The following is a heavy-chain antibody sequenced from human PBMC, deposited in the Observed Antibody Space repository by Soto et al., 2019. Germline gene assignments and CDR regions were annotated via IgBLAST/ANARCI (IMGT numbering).Heavy chain of an antibody. V-gene: IGHV1-18*01. CDR3: ARGGSGDVDY. D-gene: IGHD7-27*01. Sequence: QVHLVQSGAEVQKPGASVKVSCKASGYTFTNYDITWVRQAPGQGLEWMGWISAYNGNTYYAQKLQDRVTMTTDTPTSTAYMELTSLTSDDTAVYYCARGGSGDVDYWGQGTLVTVSS. CDR1: GYTFTNYD. J-gene: IGHJ4*02. CDR2: ISAYNGNT.